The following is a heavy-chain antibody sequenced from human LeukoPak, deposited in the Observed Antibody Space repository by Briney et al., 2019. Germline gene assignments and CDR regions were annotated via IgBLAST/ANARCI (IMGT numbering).Heavy chain of an antibody. J-gene: IGHJ4*02. CDR2: ITHSGIT. CDR1: GGSFSGYY. CDR3: ARRAGFGEALDFDY. Sequence: SETPSLTCAVYGGSFSGYYWSWIRQPPGKELEWIGQITHSGITNYNPSLKSRVTISLDTSKNQFSLNLSSVTAADTAVYYCARRAGFGEALDFDYWGQGTLVTVSS. V-gene: IGHV4-34*01. D-gene: IGHD3-10*01.